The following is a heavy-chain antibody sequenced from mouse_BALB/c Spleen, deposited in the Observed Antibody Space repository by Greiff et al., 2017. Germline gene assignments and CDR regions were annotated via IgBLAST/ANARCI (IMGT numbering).Heavy chain of an antibody. Sequence: EVQLQQSGAELVKPGASVKLSCTASGFHIKDTYMHWVKQRPEQGLEWIGRIDPANGNTKYDPKFQGKATITADTSSNTAYLQLSSLTSEDTAVYYCARSLSNFDYWGPGTTLTVSS. CDR2: IDPANGNT. CDR1: GFHIKDTY. CDR3: ARSLSNFDY. V-gene: IGHV14-3*02. D-gene: IGHD1-1*02. J-gene: IGHJ2*01.